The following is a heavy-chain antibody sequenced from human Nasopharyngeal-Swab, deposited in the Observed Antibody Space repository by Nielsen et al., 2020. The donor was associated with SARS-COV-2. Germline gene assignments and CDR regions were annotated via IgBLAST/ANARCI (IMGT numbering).Heavy chain of an antibody. CDR2: FSYTGIT. J-gene: IGHJ4*02. Sequence: SWIRQAPGKGLEWIGYFSYTGITNYNPSLKSQVTISVDMSKNQFSLKLSSVAAADTAVYYCAREVVGGLVDSWGQGTLVTVSS. CDR3: AREVVGGLVDS. V-gene: IGHV4-59*12. D-gene: IGHD1-26*01.